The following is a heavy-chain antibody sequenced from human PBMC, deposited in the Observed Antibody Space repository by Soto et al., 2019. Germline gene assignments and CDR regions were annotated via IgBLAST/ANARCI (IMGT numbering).Heavy chain of an antibody. CDR2: ISGSGGST. J-gene: IGHJ4*02. Sequence: PGRPLRLPWAASGFTFVSYAMRWISQAPGKGLEWVSAISGSGGSTYYADSVKGRFTISRGNSKNTLYLQMNSLRAEDTAVYYCAKGPIAVAGTRTQPQFDYWGQGTLVTVSS. V-gene: IGHV3-23*01. CDR3: AKGPIAVAGTRTQPQFDY. CDR1: GFTFVSYA. D-gene: IGHD6-19*01.